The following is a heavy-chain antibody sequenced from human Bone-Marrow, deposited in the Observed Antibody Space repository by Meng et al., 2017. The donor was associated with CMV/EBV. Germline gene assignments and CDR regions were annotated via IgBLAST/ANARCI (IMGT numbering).Heavy chain of an antibody. Sequence: SETLSLTCTVSGGSISSYYWSWIRQPPGKGLEWIGYIYYSGSTNYNPSLKSRVTISVDTSKNQFSLKLSSVTAADTAVYYCARETLSDSSGYTPDPGAFDIWGQGTMVTFSS. CDR2: IYYSGST. CDR1: GGSISSYY. D-gene: IGHD3-22*01. CDR3: ARETLSDSSGYTPDPGAFDI. J-gene: IGHJ3*02. V-gene: IGHV4-59*01.